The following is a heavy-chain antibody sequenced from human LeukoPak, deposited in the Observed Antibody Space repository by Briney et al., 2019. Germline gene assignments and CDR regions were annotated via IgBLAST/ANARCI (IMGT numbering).Heavy chain of an antibody. Sequence: ASVKVSCKASGYTFTSYAMNWVRQAPGQGLEWMGWINTNTGNPTYAQGFTGRFVFSSDTSVSTAYLQISSLKAEDTAVYYCAREPLSSSWSYYYYYGMDVWGQGTTVTVSS. CDR3: AREPLSSSWSYYYYYGMDV. J-gene: IGHJ6*02. CDR1: GYTFTSYA. D-gene: IGHD6-13*01. CDR2: INTNTGNP. V-gene: IGHV7-4-1*02.